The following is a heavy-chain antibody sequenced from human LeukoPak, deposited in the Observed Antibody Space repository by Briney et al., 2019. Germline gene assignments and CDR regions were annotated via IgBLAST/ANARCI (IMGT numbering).Heavy chain of an antibody. V-gene: IGHV1-46*01. Sequence: ASVKVSCKASGYTFTSYYMHWVRQAPGQGLEWMGIINPSGGGTSYAQKFQGRVTMTRDMSTSTVYMELSSLISEDTAMYYCARDLYDNSGYSLGYWGQGTPVTVSS. J-gene: IGHJ4*02. D-gene: IGHD3-22*01. CDR2: INPSGGGT. CDR1: GYTFTSYY. CDR3: ARDLYDNSGYSLGY.